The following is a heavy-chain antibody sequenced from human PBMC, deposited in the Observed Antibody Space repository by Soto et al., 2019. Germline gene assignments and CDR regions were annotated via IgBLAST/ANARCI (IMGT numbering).Heavy chain of an antibody. CDR3: ARELGTAPGYFDY. Sequence: ASVKVSCKASGYTSARYYMHWVRQAPGQGLEWMGIINPSGATTSYAQKLQDRFTMTSDTSTTTVYMELSSLRSEDTAVYYCARELGTAPGYFDYWGQGPLVTVSS. CDR2: INPSGATT. CDR1: GYTSARYY. D-gene: IGHD1-1*01. V-gene: IGHV1-46*04. J-gene: IGHJ4*02.